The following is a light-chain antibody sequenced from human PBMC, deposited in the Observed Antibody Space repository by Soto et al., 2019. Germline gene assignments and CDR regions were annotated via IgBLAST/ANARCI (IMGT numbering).Light chain of an antibody. Sequence: QSVLTQPPSASGTPGQSVTISCSGSSSNIGSNTVNWYQQLPGTAPKLLIYSNNQRPSGVPDRFSGSKSGTSASLATSGLQSEDEADYYCAAWDDSLNGLYVFGTGTKVTVL. CDR2: SNN. V-gene: IGLV1-44*01. CDR1: SSNIGSNT. CDR3: AAWDDSLNGLYV. J-gene: IGLJ1*01.